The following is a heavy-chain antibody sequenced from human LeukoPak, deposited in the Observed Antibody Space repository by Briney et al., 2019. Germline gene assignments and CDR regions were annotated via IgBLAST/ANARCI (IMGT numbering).Heavy chain of an antibody. CDR3: ARNNYYDSSGYPYYFDY. J-gene: IGHJ4*02. D-gene: IGHD3-22*01. CDR2: IYYSGST. V-gene: IGHV4-39*01. CDR1: GGSISSSRYY. Sequence: SETLSLTCTVSGGSISSSRYYWGWIRQPPGKGLEWIGSIYYSGSTYYNPSLKSRVTISVDTSKNQFSLKLSSVTAADTAVYYCARNNYYDSSGYPYYFDYWGQGTLVTVSS.